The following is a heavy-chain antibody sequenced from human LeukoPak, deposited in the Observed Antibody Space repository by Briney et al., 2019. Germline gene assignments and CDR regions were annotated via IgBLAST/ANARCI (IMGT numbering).Heavy chain of an antibody. J-gene: IGHJ4*02. CDR3: VREQFSHTSNYFDN. CDR2: ITSKTRNYAT. D-gene: IGHD1/OR15-1a*01. Sequence: GGSLKLSCAASGFTFSGSTMDWVRQASGKGLEWVGHITSKTRNYATAYAASVNGRFTISRDNNNSSLSLQMRRLTTEDTAFYYCVREQFSHTSNYFDNWGQGILVTVSS. CDR1: GFTFSGST. V-gene: IGHV3-73*01.